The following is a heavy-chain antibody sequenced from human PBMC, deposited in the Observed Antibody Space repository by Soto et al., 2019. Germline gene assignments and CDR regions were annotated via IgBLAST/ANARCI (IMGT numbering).Heavy chain of an antibody. D-gene: IGHD5-18*01. J-gene: IGHJ4*02. Sequence: QVQLVQSGAEVKKPGASVKVSCKASGYTFTSYAMHWVRQAPGQRLEWMGWINAGNGNTKYSQKFQGRVTITRDTSASTAYMELRRLRSEDTAVYYCARREAEYSYGSHPFDYWGQGTLVTVSS. CDR1: GYTFTSYA. CDR2: INAGNGNT. V-gene: IGHV1-3*01. CDR3: ARREAEYSYGSHPFDY.